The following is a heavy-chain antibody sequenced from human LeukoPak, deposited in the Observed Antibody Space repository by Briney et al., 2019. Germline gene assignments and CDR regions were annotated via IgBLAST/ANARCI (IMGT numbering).Heavy chain of an antibody. CDR1: GFTFSSYA. CDR2: ISGSGGST. D-gene: IGHD6-6*01. V-gene: IGHV3-23*01. CDR3: ARGGSSSSYYFDY. J-gene: IGHJ4*02. Sequence: PGGSLRLSCAASGFTFSSYAMSWVRQAPGKGLEWVSAISGSGGSTYYADSVKGRFTISRDNSKNTLYLQMNSLRAEDTAVYYCARGGSSSSYYFDYWGQGTLVTVSS.